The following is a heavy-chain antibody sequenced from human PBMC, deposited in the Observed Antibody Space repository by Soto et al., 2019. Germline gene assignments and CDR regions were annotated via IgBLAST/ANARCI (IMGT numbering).Heavy chain of an antibody. CDR2: MNPNSGNT. CDR1: GYTFTIYD. D-gene: IGHD3-3*01. V-gene: IGHV1-8*01. Sequence: ASVNVSCKASGYTFTIYDINWVRQATGQGLEWMGWMNPNSGNTGYAQKFQGRVTMTRNTSISTAYMELSSLRSEDTAVYYCASPARNYDFWSGYSFDIWGQGTMVTVSS. J-gene: IGHJ3*02. CDR3: ASPARNYDFWSGYSFDI.